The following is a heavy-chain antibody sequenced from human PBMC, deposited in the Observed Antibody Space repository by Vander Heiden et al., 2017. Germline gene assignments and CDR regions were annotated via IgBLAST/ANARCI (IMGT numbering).Heavy chain of an antibody. CDR3: ARPLVMSTITGLGY. V-gene: IGHV5-51*01. CDR2: IYPGDSDT. Sequence: EVQLVQSGAEVRKPGESLQISCQPSGYSFTSYWIGWVRQMPGKGLEWMGIIYPGDSDTRYSPSFQGQVTISADKYIITVYLQWRSLQASDTAIYYCARPLVMSTITGLGYWGHGPLVTDSS. J-gene: IGHJ4*01. D-gene: IGHD1-26*01. CDR1: GYSFTSYW.